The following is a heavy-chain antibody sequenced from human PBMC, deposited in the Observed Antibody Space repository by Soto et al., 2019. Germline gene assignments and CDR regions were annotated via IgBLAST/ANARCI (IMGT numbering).Heavy chain of an antibody. V-gene: IGHV3-23*01. D-gene: IGHD3-10*01. CDR1: GFTFSIYA. CDR2: ISGSGGST. J-gene: IGHJ4*02. CDR3: ARVHYSASGSYDY. Sequence: GGSLRLSCAASGFTFSIYAMSWVRQAPGKGLEWVSAISGSGGSTYYADSVKGRFTISRDNSKNTLYLQMNSLRDEDTAVYYCARVHYSASGSYDYWGQGTLVTVSS.